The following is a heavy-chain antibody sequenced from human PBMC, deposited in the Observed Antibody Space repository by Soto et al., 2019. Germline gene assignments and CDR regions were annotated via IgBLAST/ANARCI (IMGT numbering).Heavy chain of an antibody. D-gene: IGHD3-10*01. CDR1: GYSFTSCW. CDR3: ARHEEGPGFYYYYGMDV. V-gene: IGHV5-10-1*01. CDR2: IDPSDSYT. Sequence: GESLKISCKGSGYSFTSCWISWVRQMPGKGLEWMGRIDPSDSYTNYSPSFQGHVTISADKSISTAYLQWSSLKASDTAMYYCARHEEGPGFYYYYGMDVWGQGTTVTVSS. J-gene: IGHJ6*02.